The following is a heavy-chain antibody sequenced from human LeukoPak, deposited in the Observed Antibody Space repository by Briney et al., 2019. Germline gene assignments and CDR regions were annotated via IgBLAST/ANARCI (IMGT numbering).Heavy chain of an antibody. CDR2: MYYSGTT. CDR3: ARTTEAHSWRTLYYDYYMDV. J-gene: IGHJ6*03. V-gene: IGHV4-39*06. Sequence: SETLSLTCTVSGGSTSSSGYYWGWIRQPPGKGLEWIGRMYYSGTTYYNPSLKSRVPISVDTSKTPFTLKLSSVTAAQTTVFYCARTTEAHSWRTLYYDYYMDVWGKGTTVTVSS. CDR1: GGSTSSSGYY. D-gene: IGHD6-13*01.